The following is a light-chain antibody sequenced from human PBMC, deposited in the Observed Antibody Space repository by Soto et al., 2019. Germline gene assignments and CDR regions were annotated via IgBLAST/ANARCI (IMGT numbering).Light chain of an antibody. CDR2: DVS. V-gene: IGLV2-14*01. Sequence: QSALTRPASVSGSPGQSITISCTGTSSDVGGYNYVSWYQQHPGKAPKLMIYDVSNRPPGVSNRFSGSKSGNTASLTISGLQAEDEADYYCSSYTSSSTLVVFGGGTKLTVL. CDR3: SSYTSSSTLVV. CDR1: SSDVGGYNY. J-gene: IGLJ2*01.